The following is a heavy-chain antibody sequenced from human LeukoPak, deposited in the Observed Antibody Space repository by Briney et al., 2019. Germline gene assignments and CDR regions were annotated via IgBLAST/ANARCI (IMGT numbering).Heavy chain of an antibody. J-gene: IGHJ4*02. V-gene: IGHV7-4-1*02. CDR1: GYTFTHYA. CDR3: AGEGQVAYDY. CDR2: ITTNTGNP. Sequence: ASVKVSCKASGYTFTHYAMNWVRQAPGQGLEWMGWITTNTGNPTYAQGFTGRFVFSLDTSVSTAYLQISSLKAEDTAVYYCAGEGQVAYDYWGQGTLVTVSS.